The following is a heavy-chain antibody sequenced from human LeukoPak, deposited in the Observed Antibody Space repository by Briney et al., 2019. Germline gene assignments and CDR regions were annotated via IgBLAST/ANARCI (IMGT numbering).Heavy chain of an antibody. D-gene: IGHD3-9*01. Sequence: SETLSLTCTVSGGSVSSGSYYWSWIRQPPGKGLEWIGYIYYSGSTNYNPSLKSRVTISVDTSKNQFSLKLSSVTAADTAVYYCARDAKILTGYYRNYYGMDVWGQGTTVTVSS. V-gene: IGHV4-61*01. CDR2: IYYSGST. CDR3: ARDAKILTGYYRNYYGMDV. CDR1: GGSVSSGSYY. J-gene: IGHJ6*02.